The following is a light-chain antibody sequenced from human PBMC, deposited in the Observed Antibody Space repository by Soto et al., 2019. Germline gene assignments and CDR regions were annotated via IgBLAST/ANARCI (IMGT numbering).Light chain of an antibody. CDR2: EGS. Sequence: QSVLTQPASVSGSPGQSITISCTGTSSDVGSYNLVSWYQQHPGKAPKLMIYEGSKRPSGVSNRFSGSKSGNTASLTISGLQAEDEAAYFCCSYAGSSTDYVFGTGTKLTVL. CDR3: CSYAGSSTDYV. CDR1: SSDVGSYNL. V-gene: IGLV2-23*01. J-gene: IGLJ1*01.